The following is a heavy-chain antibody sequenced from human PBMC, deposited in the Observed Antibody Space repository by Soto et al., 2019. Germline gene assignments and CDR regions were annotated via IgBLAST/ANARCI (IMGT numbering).Heavy chain of an antibody. CDR1: GFTFSSYC. CDR3: AKDRESYTSSSYFFDY. V-gene: IGHV3-30*18. Sequence: GGSLRLSCAASGFTFSSYCMHWVHQAPGKGLECVAVISYDGSHKYYADSVKGRFTISRDNSKNTLYLQMNSLRAEDTAVYYCAKDRESYTSSSYFFDYWGQGTLVTVSS. J-gene: IGHJ4*02. CDR2: ISYDGSHK. D-gene: IGHD6-6*01.